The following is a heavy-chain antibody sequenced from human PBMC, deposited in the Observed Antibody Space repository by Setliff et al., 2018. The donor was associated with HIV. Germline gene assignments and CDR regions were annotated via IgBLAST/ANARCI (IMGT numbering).Heavy chain of an antibody. CDR3: ARWEAAQKAFDI. Sequence: TSETLSLTCTVSGVSITSYYWNWIRQPPGKGLERIGYGHYSGNTKQNPSLRSRVTISVDTSKNQLSLTLYSVSAAYTAVYYCARWEAAQKAFDIWGHGTMVTVSS. CDR1: GVSITSYY. V-gene: IGHV4-59*08. D-gene: IGHD1-26*01. CDR2: GHYSGNT. J-gene: IGHJ3*02.